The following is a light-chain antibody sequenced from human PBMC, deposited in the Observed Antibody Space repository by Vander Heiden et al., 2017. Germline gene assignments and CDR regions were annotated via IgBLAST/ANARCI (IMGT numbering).Light chain of an antibody. J-gene: IGKJ2*01. CDR2: AAS. V-gene: IGKV1-39*01. CDR3: QQSYSTPYT. Sequence: DLQMTQSPSSLSASVGDRVTITCRASQSISSYLNWYQQKPGKAPKLLIYAASSLQSGVPSRFSGSGSGTDFTLTISSLQPEDCATYYCQQSYSTPYTFGQGTKLEIK. CDR1: QSISSY.